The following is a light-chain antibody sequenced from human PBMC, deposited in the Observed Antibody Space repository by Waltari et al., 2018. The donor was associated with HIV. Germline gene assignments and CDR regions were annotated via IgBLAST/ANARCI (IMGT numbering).Light chain of an antibody. CDR2: EVT. J-gene: IGLJ2*01. CDR1: NSDGGGYNY. V-gene: IGLV2-8*01. Sequence: QSALTQPPSASGSLGQSVTISCTGTNSDGGGYNYVSWYQQHPGQAPKRMIYEVTKRPSGVPDRFPGSKSGNTASLTVSGLQAEDEADYYCSSYAGSNNSVVVGGGTKLTVL. CDR3: SSYAGSNNSVV.